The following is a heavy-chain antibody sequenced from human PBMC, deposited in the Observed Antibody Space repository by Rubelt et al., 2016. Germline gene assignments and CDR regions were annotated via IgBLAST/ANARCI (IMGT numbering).Heavy chain of an antibody. Sequence: QVQLVQSGAEVKKPGASVKVSCKASGYTFTSYGISWVRQAPGQGLDGMGWLSAYNGNQNYAQKRQVTVTMTTDTSTSTAYMELRTRRSADTAVYYCASDRLPIAARQGWYFDLWGRGTLVTVSS. CDR1: GYTFTSYG. CDR2: LSAYNGNQ. V-gene: IGHV1-18*01. CDR3: ASDRLPIAARQGWYFDL. D-gene: IGHD6-6*01. J-gene: IGHJ2*01.